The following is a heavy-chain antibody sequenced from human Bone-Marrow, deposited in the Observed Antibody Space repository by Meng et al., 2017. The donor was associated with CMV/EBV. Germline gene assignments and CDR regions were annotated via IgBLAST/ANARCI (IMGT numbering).Heavy chain of an antibody. CDR3: ARIARHCSGGSCYSFANYWYFDL. J-gene: IGHJ2*01. CDR1: GFGFSDSS. CDR2: IRNKANNYAT. V-gene: IGHV3-73*01. D-gene: IGHD2-15*01. Sequence: GESLKISCAASGFGFSDSSMHWVRQASGKGLEWVAHIRNKANNYATSYAASVEGRFSISRDDSKKSAYLQMNSLRAEDTAVYYCARIARHCSGGSCYSFANYWYFDLWGRGTLVTVSS.